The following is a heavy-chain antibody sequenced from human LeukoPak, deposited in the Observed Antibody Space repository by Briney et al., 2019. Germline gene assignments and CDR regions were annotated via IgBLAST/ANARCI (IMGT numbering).Heavy chain of an antibody. D-gene: IGHD3-22*01. Sequence: GVSLRVSCAASGFSISSYLLSWVRQAPGKGLEWVANMKLDGSDNIYVDYVRGRFIISRDNANNSLYLQMNSLIAEDTAVYYCATGYYFDSSSWRFAYWGQGTLVTVSS. CDR1: GFSISSYL. V-gene: IGHV3-7*01. J-gene: IGHJ4*02. CDR2: MKLDGSDN. CDR3: ATGYYFDSSSWRFAY.